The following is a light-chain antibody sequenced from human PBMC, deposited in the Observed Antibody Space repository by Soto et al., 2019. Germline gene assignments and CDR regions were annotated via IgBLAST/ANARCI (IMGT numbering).Light chain of an antibody. CDR3: SSYTSSSTYV. V-gene: IGLV2-14*01. Sequence: QSVLTQPASVYGSPGQSITISCTGTSSDVGYYNYVSWYQQHPGKAPKLMIYEVSYRPSGVSNRFSGSKSGNTASLTISGLQAEDEADYYCSSYTSSSTYVFGTGTKLTVL. CDR2: EVS. CDR1: SSDVGYYNY. J-gene: IGLJ1*01.